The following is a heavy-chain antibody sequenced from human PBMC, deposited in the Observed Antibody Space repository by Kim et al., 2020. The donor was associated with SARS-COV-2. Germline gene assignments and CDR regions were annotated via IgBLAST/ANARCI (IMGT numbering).Heavy chain of an antibody. CDR3: ARDAPITMVRGVIGYFDY. V-gene: IGHV3-30*01. D-gene: IGHD3-10*01. J-gene: IGHJ4*02. Sequence: GRFTISRDNAKNTLYLQMNSLRAEDTAVYYCARDAPITMVRGVIGYFDYWGQGTLVTVSS.